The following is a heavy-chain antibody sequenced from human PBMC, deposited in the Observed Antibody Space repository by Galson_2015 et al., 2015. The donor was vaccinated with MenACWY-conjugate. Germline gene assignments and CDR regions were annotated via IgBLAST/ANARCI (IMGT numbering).Heavy chain of an antibody. CDR3: ARDLDSSGSDI. Sequence: SLRLSCAASGFTFSRYGMHWVRQAPGKGLEWVTFIWYDGSRQKYADSVKGRFTIFRDNSKNTLHLQMNSLRAEDTAVYYCARDLDSSGSDIWGQGTMVSVSS. V-gene: IGHV3-30*02. CDR1: GFTFSRYG. CDR2: IWYDGSRQ. D-gene: IGHD6-19*01. J-gene: IGHJ3*02.